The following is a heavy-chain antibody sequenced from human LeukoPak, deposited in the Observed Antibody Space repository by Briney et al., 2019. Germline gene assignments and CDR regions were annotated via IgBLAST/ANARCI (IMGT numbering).Heavy chain of an antibody. CDR2: IYSSGTI. CDR1: GGSISGYY. CDR3: ARESLVASNHYMDV. D-gene: IGHD3-10*01. Sequence: PSETLSLTCSVSGGSISGYYWSWIRQPAGKGLEWIGRIYSSGTINYNPSLKSRVTMSVDTSKNQFSLKLSSVTAADTAVYYCARESLVASNHYMDVWGRGATVIVSS. V-gene: IGHV4-4*07. J-gene: IGHJ6*03.